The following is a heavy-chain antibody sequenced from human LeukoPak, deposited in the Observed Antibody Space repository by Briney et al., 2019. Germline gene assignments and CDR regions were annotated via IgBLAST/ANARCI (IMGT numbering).Heavy chain of an antibody. CDR3: ATDPNYYGSGTMKVGFDN. CDR2: IWHDGRTK. J-gene: IGHJ4*02. D-gene: IGHD3-10*01. V-gene: IGHV3-33*01. CDR1: VFTPSNYG. Sequence: RRSLRLSCAPSVFTPSNYGARCGRHAPEGGRGWGADIWHDGRTKEYGDSVKGRFTISRDNTKNRVYLQMTSLRAEDTAVYYCATDPNYYGSGTMKVGFDNWGQGTLVTVSS.